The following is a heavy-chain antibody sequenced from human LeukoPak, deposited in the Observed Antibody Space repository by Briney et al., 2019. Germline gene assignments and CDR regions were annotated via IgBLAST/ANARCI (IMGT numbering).Heavy chain of an antibody. J-gene: IGHJ4*02. CDR3: ARDGDGIRDYYGSGSSNFDY. Sequence: ASVKVSCKASGYTFTSYYMHWVRQAPGQGLEWMGIINPSGGSTSYAQKFQGRVTMTRDTSTSTVYMELSSLRSEDTAVYYCARDGDGIRDYYGSGSSNFDYWGQGTLVTVSS. CDR1: GYTFTSYY. D-gene: IGHD3-10*01. V-gene: IGHV1-46*01. CDR2: INPSGGST.